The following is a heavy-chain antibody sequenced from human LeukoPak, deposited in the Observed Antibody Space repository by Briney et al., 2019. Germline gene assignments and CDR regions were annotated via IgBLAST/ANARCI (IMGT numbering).Heavy chain of an antibody. D-gene: IGHD3-9*01. CDR2: IWYDGSNK. CDR3: ARFKLLRYFDWFVSPYGMDV. J-gene: IGHJ6*02. CDR1: GFTFSSYG. V-gene: IGHV3-33*01. Sequence: SGRSLRLSCAASGFTFSSYGMHWVRQAPGKGLEWVAVIWYDGSNKYYADSVKGRFTISRDNSKNTLYLQMNSLRAEDTAVYYCARFKLLRYFDWFVSPYGMDVWGQGTTVTVSS.